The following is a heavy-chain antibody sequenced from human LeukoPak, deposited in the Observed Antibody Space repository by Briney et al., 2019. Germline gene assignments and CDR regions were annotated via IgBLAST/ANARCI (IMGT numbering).Heavy chain of an antibody. Sequence: GGSLRLSCAASGFTFSSYAMHWVRQAPGKGLEWVAAISYDGSKKYDADSVEGRFTISRDNTKNTLYLQISSLRLEDTAVYYCARSPSFIYCFADSWGQGTLVSVSS. J-gene: IGHJ4*02. CDR3: ARSPSFIYCFADS. CDR1: GFTFSSYA. CDR2: ISYDGSKK. V-gene: IGHV3-30*04. D-gene: IGHD2-2*01.